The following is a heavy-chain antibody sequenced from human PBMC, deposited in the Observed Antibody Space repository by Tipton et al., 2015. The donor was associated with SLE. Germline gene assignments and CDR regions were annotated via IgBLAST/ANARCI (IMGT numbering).Heavy chain of an antibody. J-gene: IGHJ5*02. D-gene: IGHD2-15*01. Sequence: QSGPEVKNPGASVKVSCKASGYTFTDYYMHWVRQAPGQGLEWMGWISAYNGNTDYAQKFQGRVTMTTDTSTNTAYMELRSLRSDDTAVYYCARDRSSSDLWGQGTLVTVPS. V-gene: IGHV1-18*04. CDR2: ISAYNGNT. CDR1: GYTFTDYY. CDR3: ARDRSSSDL.